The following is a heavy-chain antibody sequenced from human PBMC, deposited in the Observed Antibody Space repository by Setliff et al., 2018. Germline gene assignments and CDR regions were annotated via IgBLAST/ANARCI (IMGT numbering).Heavy chain of an antibody. CDR1: GYAFNSYT. J-gene: IGHJ3*02. V-gene: IGHV1-3*01. CDR2: INAGNGNK. D-gene: IGHD3-22*01. Sequence: ASVKVSCKASGYAFNSYTLHWVRQAPGQRLEWMGWINAGNGNKTTRVTVAYAASVKGRSSISRDDSKNIAFQSLSGYYPFYVFDICDQGTMVTVSS. CDR3: VFDI.